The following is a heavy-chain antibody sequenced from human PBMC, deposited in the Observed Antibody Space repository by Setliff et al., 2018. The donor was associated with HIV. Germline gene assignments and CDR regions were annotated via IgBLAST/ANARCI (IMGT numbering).Heavy chain of an antibody. Sequence: GGSLRLSCAVSGFSVSNKYMTWVRQAPGKGLEWVAVMSTGGDIKIYADSVKGRFTISRDCSKNTLYLQMTSLRAEDTAVYYCARRAYCSSTTCFDYWGQGTLVTVSS. V-gene: IGHV3-33*08. CDR2: MSTGGDIK. CDR3: ARRAYCSSTTCFDY. CDR1: GFSVSNKY. J-gene: IGHJ4*02. D-gene: IGHD2-2*01.